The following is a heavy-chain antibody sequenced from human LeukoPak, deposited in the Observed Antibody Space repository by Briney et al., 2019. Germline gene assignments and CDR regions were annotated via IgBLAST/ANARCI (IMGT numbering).Heavy chain of an antibody. V-gene: IGHV4-39*01. CDR1: GGSISSSSYY. CDR3: ARHLLGYGEGNWFDP. Sequence: SETLSLTCTVSGGSISSSSYYWGWIRQPPGQGLEWIGNIYYSGNTYYNPSLKSRVTISVDTSKNQFSLKLGSVTAADTAVYFCARHLLGYGEGNWFDPWGQGTLVTVSS. D-gene: IGHD4-17*01. CDR2: IYYSGNT. J-gene: IGHJ5*02.